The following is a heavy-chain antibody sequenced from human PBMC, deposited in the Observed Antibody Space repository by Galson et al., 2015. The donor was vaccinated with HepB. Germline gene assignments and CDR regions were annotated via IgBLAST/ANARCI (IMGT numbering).Heavy chain of an antibody. J-gene: IGHJ5*02. CDR3: AKDSGIAAADIMYNWFDP. Sequence: SLRLSCAASGFTFSSYGMHWVRQAPGKGLEWVAFIRYDGSNKYYADSVKGRFTISRDNSKNTLYLQMNSLRAEDTAVYYCAKDSGIAAADIMYNWFDPWGQGTLVTVSS. CDR1: GFTFSSYG. CDR2: IRYDGSNK. V-gene: IGHV3-30*02. D-gene: IGHD6-13*01.